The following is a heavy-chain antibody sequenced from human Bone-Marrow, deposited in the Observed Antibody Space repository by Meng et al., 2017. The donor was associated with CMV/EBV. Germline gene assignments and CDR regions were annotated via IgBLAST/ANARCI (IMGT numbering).Heavy chain of an antibody. V-gene: IGHV3-7*01. CDR2: IKQDGSEK. CDR1: GFTFSSYW. CDR3: AREYYYDSSGSLINYFDY. Sequence: GGSLRLSCAASGFTFSSYWMSWVRQAPGKGLEWVANIKQDGSEKYYVDSVKGRFTISRDNAKNSLYLQMNSLRAEDTAVYYCAREYYYDSSGSLINYFDYWGQGTLVTVSS. J-gene: IGHJ4*02. D-gene: IGHD3-22*01.